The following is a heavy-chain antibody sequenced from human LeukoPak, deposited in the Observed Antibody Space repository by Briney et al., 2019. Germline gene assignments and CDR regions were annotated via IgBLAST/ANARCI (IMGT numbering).Heavy chain of an antibody. CDR3: ARHDGSYYTYNFDY. CDR1: GGSIRNSNYY. Sequence: PSETLSLTCTVSGGSIRNSNYYWGWIRQPPGKGLEWIGSIYYSGSTNYKPSLRSRVTISIDTSKNQFSLKVDSVTAADTAVYYCARHDGSYYTYNFDYWGQGTLVTVSS. V-gene: IGHV4-39*01. D-gene: IGHD3-22*01. J-gene: IGHJ4*02. CDR2: IYYSGST.